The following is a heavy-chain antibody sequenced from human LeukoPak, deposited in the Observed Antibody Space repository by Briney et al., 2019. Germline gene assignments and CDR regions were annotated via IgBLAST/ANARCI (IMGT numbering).Heavy chain of an antibody. Sequence: GGSLGLSCAASGFTFSSYWMHWVRQVPGKGLVWVSRINTDGSITNYADSVKGRFTISRDNAKNTLYLQMDSLRAEDTAVYYCASDLRGPRDYWGQGTLVTVSS. CDR2: INTDGSIT. D-gene: IGHD3-10*01. J-gene: IGHJ4*02. CDR1: GFTFSSYW. V-gene: IGHV3-74*01. CDR3: ASDLRGPRDY.